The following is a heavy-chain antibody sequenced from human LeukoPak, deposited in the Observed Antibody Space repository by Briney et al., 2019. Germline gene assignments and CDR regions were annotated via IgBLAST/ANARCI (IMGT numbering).Heavy chain of an antibody. J-gene: IGHJ4*02. Sequence: SVKVSCKASGGAFSSFAVSWVRQAPGQGLEWMGRIIPILGIPNYAHKFQGSVTLTADESTNTVYMELSSLRSEDTAVYYCARESNPIYCTNGVCPIDSWGQGTLVIVSS. V-gene: IGHV1-69*04. CDR3: ARESNPIYCTNGVCPIDS. CDR2: IIPILGIP. CDR1: GGAFSSFA. D-gene: IGHD2-8*01.